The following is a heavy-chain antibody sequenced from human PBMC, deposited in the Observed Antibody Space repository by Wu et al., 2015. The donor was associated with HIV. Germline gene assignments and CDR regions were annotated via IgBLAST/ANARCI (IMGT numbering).Heavy chain of an antibody. CDR2: VSAWDGRT. J-gene: IGHJ4*02. D-gene: IGHD2-8*01. CDR3: ARGGHCTQGVCYHLEY. Sequence: QVQLVQSGDEVKKPGASVKVSCKASGYLFTHYGVTWVRLAPGQRLEWVGWVSAWDGRTNYAQNLQGRVTMTTDSSTNTAYMELKSLTSDDTAVDFCARGGHCTQGVCYHLEYWGQGTLVTVSS. V-gene: IGHV1-18*01. CDR1: GYLFTHYG.